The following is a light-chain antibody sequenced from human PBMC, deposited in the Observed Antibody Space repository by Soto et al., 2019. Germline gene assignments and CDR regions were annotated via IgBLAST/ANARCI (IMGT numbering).Light chain of an antibody. Sequence: QSAVTQAASVSGSPGQSITISCTGTSSDVGLYDYVSWYQQHPGKAPQLMSYAVSNRPSGVSNRFSASKSGNTASLFISGLQAEDEADYYCSSYTSDSSYVFGSGTKVTVL. J-gene: IGLJ1*01. V-gene: IGLV2-14*01. CDR3: SSYTSDSSYV. CDR2: AVS. CDR1: SSDVGLYDY.